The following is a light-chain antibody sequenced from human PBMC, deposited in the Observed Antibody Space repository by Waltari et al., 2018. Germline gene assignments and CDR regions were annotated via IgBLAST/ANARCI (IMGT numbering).Light chain of an antibody. J-gene: IGKJ1*01. Sequence: EVVLTHSPRSLSSSPGERATLTSSASQSVTRSYLAWYQQKNGQAPRLLIYGASTRATGIPDRFSGSGSGTDFTLTISTLEPEDFAVYYCQQYDNSPQTFGQGTKVEI. V-gene: IGKV3-20*01. CDR3: QQYDNSPQT. CDR1: QSVTRSY. CDR2: GAS.